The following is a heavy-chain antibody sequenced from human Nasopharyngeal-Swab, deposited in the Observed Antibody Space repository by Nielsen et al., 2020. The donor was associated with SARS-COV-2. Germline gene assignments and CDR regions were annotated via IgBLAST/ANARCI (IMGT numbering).Heavy chain of an antibody. J-gene: IGHJ4*02. CDR1: GFTFSTYD. CDR3: VKGPPAVIHYFDY. Sequence: GESLKISCAASGFTFSTYDMSWVRQAPGKGLEWVSGISGSGESTYYADSVKGRFTISRDNSKNTLYLQMNSLRAEDTAVYYCVKGPPAVIHYFDYWGQGTLVTVSS. CDR2: ISGSGEST. D-gene: IGHD2-21*01. V-gene: IGHV3-23*01.